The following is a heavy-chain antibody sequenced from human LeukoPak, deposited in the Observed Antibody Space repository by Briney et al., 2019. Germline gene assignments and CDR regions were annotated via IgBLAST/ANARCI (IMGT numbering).Heavy chain of an antibody. CDR2: INPNSGFT. J-gene: IGHJ4*02. Sequence: ASVKVSCKASGYPITGYYLHWVRQAPGQGLEWMGWINPNSGFTNYAQKFQGRVTMTRDTSISTAYMELSRLRSDDTAVYYCARLADCSSSSCRSLDYWGQGTLVTVSS. D-gene: IGHD2-2*01. CDR3: ARLADCSSSSCRSLDY. CDR1: GYPITGYY. V-gene: IGHV1-2*02.